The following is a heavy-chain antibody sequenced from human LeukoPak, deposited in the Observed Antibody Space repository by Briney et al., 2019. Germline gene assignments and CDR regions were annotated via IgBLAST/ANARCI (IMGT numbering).Heavy chain of an antibody. D-gene: IGHD6-19*01. CDR1: GGSINNYY. CDR2: IYYSGRT. J-gene: IGHJ6*02. V-gene: IGHV4-59*08. Sequence: SETLSLTCSVSGGSINNYYWSWIRQPPGKGLEWIGYIYYSGRTNYNPSLKSRVTISVDTSKNQFSLSLSSVTAADTAVYYCARHPTGGYTSGWYGYYYHGMDVWGQGTTVTVSS. CDR3: ARHPTGGYTSGWYGYYYHGMDV.